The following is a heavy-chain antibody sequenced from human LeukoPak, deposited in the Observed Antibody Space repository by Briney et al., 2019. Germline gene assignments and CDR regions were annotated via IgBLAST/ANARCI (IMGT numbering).Heavy chain of an antibody. CDR3: ARGHCSGGSCYSSLYDY. V-gene: IGHV3-7*01. Sequence: GGSLRLSCATSAFTFSNYYMSWVRQAPGKGLEWVANIKQDGSEKWYADSVKGRFTISRDNAKNSLYLQMNSLRAEDTAVYYCARGHCSGGSCYSSLYDYWGQGTPVTVSS. CDR1: AFTFSNYY. J-gene: IGHJ4*02. CDR2: IKQDGSEK. D-gene: IGHD2-15*01.